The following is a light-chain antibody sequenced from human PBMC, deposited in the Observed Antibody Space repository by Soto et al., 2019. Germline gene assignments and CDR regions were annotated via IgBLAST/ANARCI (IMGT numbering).Light chain of an antibody. V-gene: IGKV3-20*01. Sequence: IVLTQSPGTLPLSPGERSTLSCRASQSVSSCSLAWYQQKPGQAPRLLIYGASSRATGIPDRFSGSGSGTDFTLTISRLEPEDFAVYYCQQYGSSPAWTVGQGTKVDIK. CDR2: GAS. J-gene: IGKJ1*01. CDR3: QQYGSSPAWT. CDR1: QSVSSCS.